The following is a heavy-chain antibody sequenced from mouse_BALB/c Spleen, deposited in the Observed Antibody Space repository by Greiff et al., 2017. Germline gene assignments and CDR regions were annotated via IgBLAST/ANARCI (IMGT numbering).Heavy chain of an antibody. J-gene: IGHJ4*01. CDR2: ISDGGSYT. V-gene: IGHV5-4*02. D-gene: IGHD1-1*01. CDR3: ARGPVAYAMDY. CDR1: GFTFSDYY. Sequence: EVHLVESGGGLVKPGGSLKLSCAASGFTFSDYYMYWVRQTPEKRLEWVATISDGGSYTYYPDSVKGRFTISRDNAKNNLYLQMSSLKSEDTAMYYCARGPVAYAMDYWGQGTSVTVSS.